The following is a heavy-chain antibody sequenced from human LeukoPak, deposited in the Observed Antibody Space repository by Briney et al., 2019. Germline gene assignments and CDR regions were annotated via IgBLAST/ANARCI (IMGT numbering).Heavy chain of an antibody. V-gene: IGHV4-39*01. Sequence: PSETLFLTCTVSGGSIAGSSYYWGWIRQPPGKGLEWIGSIYYSGNTYYNPSLKSRVTISVDMPKNQFSLKLSSVTAADTAVYYCARPAQDYYYYMDVWGKGTTVTVSS. CDR2: IYYSGNT. CDR3: ARPAQDYYYYMDV. D-gene: IGHD6-25*01. J-gene: IGHJ6*03. CDR1: GGSIAGSSYY.